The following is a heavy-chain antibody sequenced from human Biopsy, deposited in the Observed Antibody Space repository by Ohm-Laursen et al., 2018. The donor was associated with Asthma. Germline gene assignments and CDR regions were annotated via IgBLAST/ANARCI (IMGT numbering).Heavy chain of an antibody. D-gene: IGHD6-13*01. CDR2: INPNSGGT. V-gene: IGHV1-2*06. J-gene: IGHJ5*02. Sequence: ASVKVSCKASGYTFIGCHIHWMRQAPGQGLEWMGRINPNSGGTNYAQKFQGRVTMTRDTSISTAYMEVSRLRSDDTAVYYCARGQKSAGDRWFDPWGQETLVIVSS. CDR3: ARGQKSAGDRWFDP. CDR1: GYTFIGCH.